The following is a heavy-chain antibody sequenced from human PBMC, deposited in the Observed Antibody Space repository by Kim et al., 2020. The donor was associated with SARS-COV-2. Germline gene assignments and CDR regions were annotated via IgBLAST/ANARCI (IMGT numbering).Heavy chain of an antibody. D-gene: IGHD6-19*01. V-gene: IGHV3-53*01. J-gene: IGHJ4*02. CDR1: GFTVSSNY. CDR2: IYSGGST. CDR3: ARSSGIAVAGFDY. Sequence: GGSLRLSCAASGFTVSSNYMSWVRQAPGKGLEWVSVIYSGGSTYYADSVKGRFTISRDNSKNTLYLQMNSLRAEDTAVYYCARSSGIAVAGFDYWGQGTLVTVSS.